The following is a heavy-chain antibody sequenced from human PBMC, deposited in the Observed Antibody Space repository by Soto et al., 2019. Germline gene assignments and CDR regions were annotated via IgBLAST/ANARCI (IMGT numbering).Heavy chain of an antibody. CDR3: ARHTPAISISDH. D-gene: IGHD2-15*01. Sequence: QLQLQESGPGLVKPSETLSLTCTVSGGSISSSSYYWGWIRQPPGKGLEWIGSINYSGSTYYNPSLTRRVTISVHTSPHPFSLKLSSVTAAATAVYYCARHTPAISISDHWGQGTLVTVSS. J-gene: IGHJ4*02. CDR2: INYSGST. V-gene: IGHV4-39*01. CDR1: GGSISSSSYY.